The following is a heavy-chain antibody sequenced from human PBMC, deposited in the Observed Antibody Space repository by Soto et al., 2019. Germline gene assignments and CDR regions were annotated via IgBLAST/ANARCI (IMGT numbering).Heavy chain of an antibody. CDR1: GFSFSSVT. CDR3: ARDPPTGTTLDWADS. CDR2: ISSSGSFM. Sequence: GGSLRLSCAASGFSFSSVTMGWVRQAPGKGLEWVSSISSSGSFMNYADSVKGRFTISRDNAKNSLYLQMSGLKDEDTAVYYCARDPPTGTTLDWADSWGQGTLVTV. D-gene: IGHD1-7*01. J-gene: IGHJ4*02. V-gene: IGHV3-21*01.